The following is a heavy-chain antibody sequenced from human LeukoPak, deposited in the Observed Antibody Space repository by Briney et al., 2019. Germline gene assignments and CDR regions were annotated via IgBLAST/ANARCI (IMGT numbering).Heavy chain of an antibody. D-gene: IGHD4-23*01. CDR1: GYTFTSYG. J-gene: IGHJ4*02. Sequence: ASVKVSCKASGYTFTSYGISWVRQAPGQGLEWMGWISPYSGNTNYAQKLQGRVTMTTDTSTSTAYMELRSLRPDDTAMYYCARTLADYGGNSYYFDYWGQGTLVTVSS. V-gene: IGHV1-18*01. CDR3: ARTLADYGGNSYYFDY. CDR2: ISPYSGNT.